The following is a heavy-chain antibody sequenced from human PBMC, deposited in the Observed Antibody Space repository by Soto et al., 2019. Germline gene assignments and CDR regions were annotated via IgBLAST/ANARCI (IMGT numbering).Heavy chain of an antibody. D-gene: IGHD3-3*01. CDR3: AAVATIFGVVTLTNWFDP. V-gene: IGHV1-58*01. CDR2: IVVGSGNT. J-gene: IGHJ5*02. Sequence: SVKVSCKASGFTFTSSAVQWVRQARGQRLEWIGWIVVGSGNTNYAQKFQEKVTITRDMSTSTAYMELSSLRSEDTAVYYCAAVATIFGVVTLTNWFDPWGQGTLVTVSS. CDR1: GFTFTSSA.